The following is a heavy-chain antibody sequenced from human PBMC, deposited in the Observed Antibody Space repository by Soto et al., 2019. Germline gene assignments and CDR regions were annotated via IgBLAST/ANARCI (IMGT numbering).Heavy chain of an antibody. CDR3: ARQIYDSDTGPNFQYYFDS. J-gene: IGHJ4*02. Sequence: GESLKISCKGSGYSFAGYWITWVRQKPGKDLEWMGRIDPSDSQTYYSPSFRGHVTISVTKSITTVFLQWSSLRASDTAMYYCARQIYDSDTGPNFQYYFDSWGQGTPVTVSS. D-gene: IGHD3-22*01. V-gene: IGHV5-10-1*01. CDR2: IDPSDSQT. CDR1: GYSFAGYW.